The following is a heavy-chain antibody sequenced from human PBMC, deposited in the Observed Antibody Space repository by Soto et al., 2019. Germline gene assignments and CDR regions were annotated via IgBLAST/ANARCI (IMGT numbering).Heavy chain of an antibody. CDR2: ISYDGSNK. CDR3: AKAGPIDY. J-gene: IGHJ4*02. CDR1: GFTFSSYG. Sequence: GGSLRLSCAASGFTFSSYGMHWVRQAPGKGLEWVAVISYDGSNKYYADSVKGRFTISRDNSKNTLYLQMNSLRAEDTAVYYCAKAGPIDYWGQGTLVTVSS. V-gene: IGHV3-30*18.